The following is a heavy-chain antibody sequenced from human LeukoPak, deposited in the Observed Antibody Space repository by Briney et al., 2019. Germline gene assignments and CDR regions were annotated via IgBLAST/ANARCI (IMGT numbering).Heavy chain of an antibody. CDR1: GFTFSSYW. V-gene: IGHV3-7*01. CDR3: ARTTRPGYSYGYDFSFWFDP. J-gene: IGHJ5*02. CDR2: IKQDGREK. D-gene: IGHD5-18*01. Sequence: PGGSLRLSCAAPGFTFSSYWMSWVRKAPGKGLEWVATIKQDGREKYYVDSVKGRFTISRDNAKNSLYLQMNSLRAEDTAVYYCARTTRPGYSYGYDFSFWFDPWGQGTLVTVSS.